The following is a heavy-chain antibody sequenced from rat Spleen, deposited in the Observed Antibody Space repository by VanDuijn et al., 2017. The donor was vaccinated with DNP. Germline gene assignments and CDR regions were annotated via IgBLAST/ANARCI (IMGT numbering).Heavy chain of an antibody. Sequence: EVQLVESGGGXXXPGXXMKLSXXXSGXXXSDXXXAXXXQAPNKGLEWVASIXNGGGRTYYPDSVKGRFTISSDNAKNTLQLQMDSLRSEDTATYYCATDQGTITAPFDSWGPGVMVTVSS. CDR1: GXXXSDXX. V-gene: IGHV5-25*01. J-gene: IGHJ2*01. CDR2: IXNGGGRT. CDR3: ATDQGTITAPFDS. D-gene: IGHD1-2*01.